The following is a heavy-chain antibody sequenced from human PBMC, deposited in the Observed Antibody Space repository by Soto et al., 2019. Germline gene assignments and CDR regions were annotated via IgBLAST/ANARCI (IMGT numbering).Heavy chain of an antibody. CDR1: GYTFTSYD. D-gene: IGHD3-10*01. Sequence: QVQLVQSGAEVKKPGASVKVSCKASGYTFTSYDINWVRQATGQGLEWMGWMNPNSGNTGQAQKLQGRVPMTRDTSLSTAYMELSSLRSEDTAVYYCSRALAYYYGSGTRTPLYYYMDVGGKGTTVAVSS. V-gene: IGHV1-8*02. CDR2: MNPNSGNT. J-gene: IGHJ6*03. CDR3: SRALAYYYGSGTRTPLYYYMDV.